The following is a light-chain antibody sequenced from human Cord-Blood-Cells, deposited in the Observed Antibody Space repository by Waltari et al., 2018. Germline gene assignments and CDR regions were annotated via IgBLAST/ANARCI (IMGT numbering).Light chain of an antibody. CDR1: QGLSSW. CDR2: AAS. J-gene: IGKJ4*02. Sequence: DIQMTQSPSSVSASVGDRVTITCRASQGLSSWLAWYQQKPGKAPKLLIYAASRLQSGVPSRFSGSGSGTDFTITSSSLQPEEFATYDCEQGNCWPLTFGGGTKVEMK. V-gene: IGKV1-12*01. CDR3: EQGNCWPLT.